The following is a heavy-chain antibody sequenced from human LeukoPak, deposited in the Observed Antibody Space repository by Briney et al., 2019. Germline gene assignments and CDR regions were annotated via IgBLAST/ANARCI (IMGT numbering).Heavy chain of an antibody. V-gene: IGHV4-59*01. J-gene: IGHJ3*02. CDR1: GGSISSYY. CDR3: ARAVVHDAFDI. D-gene: IGHD3-22*01. Sequence: SETASLACTVSGGSISSYYWSWFRQPPGKGLEWIGYIYYSGSTNYNPSLKSRVTISVDTSKNQFSLKLSSVTAADTAVYYCARAVVHDAFDIWGQGTMVTFSS. CDR2: IYYSGST.